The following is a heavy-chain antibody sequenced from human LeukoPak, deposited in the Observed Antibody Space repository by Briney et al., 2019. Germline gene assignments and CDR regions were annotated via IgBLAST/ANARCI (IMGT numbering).Heavy chain of an antibody. D-gene: IGHD6-13*01. CDR3: ARQRLGQLAWPLSVLSPHRHNWFDP. J-gene: IGHJ5*02. V-gene: IGHV4-39*01. CDR1: GGSISSSSYY. CDR2: INHSGST. Sequence: IPSETLSLTCTVSGGSISSSSYYWSWIRQPPGKGLEWIGEINHSGSTNYNPSLKSRVTISVDTSKNQFSLKLSSVTAADTAVYYCARQRLGQLAWPLSVLSPHRHNWFDPWGQGTLVTVSS.